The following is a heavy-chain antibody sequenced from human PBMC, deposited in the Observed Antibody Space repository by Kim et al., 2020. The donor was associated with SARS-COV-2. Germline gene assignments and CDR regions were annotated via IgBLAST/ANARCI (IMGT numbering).Heavy chain of an antibody. D-gene: IGHD6-13*01. CDR2: ISGSGGST. V-gene: IGHV3-23*01. Sequence: VGSLRLSCAASGFTFSSYAMSWVRQAPGKGLEWVSAISGSGGSTYYADSVKGRFTISRDNSKNTLYLQMNSLRAEDTAVYYCAKDRGSRIAAAGPPSWGHGTLVTVSS. J-gene: IGHJ5*01. CDR3: AKDRGSRIAAAGPPS. CDR1: GFTFSSYA.